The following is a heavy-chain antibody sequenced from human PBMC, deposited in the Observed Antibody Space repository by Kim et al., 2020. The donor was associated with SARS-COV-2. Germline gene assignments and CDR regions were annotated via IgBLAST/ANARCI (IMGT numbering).Heavy chain of an antibody. CDR1: GGTFSSYA. CDR2: IIPIFGTA. J-gene: IGHJ5*02. V-gene: IGHV1-69*13. CDR3: ARGGAVYCSGGSCYSASRYWFDP. D-gene: IGHD2-15*01. Sequence: SVKVSCKASGGTFSSYAISWVRQAPGQGLEWMGGIIPIFGTANYAQKFQGRVTITADESTSTAYMELSSLRSEDTAVYYCARGGAVYCSGGSCYSASRYWFDPWGQGTLVTVSS.